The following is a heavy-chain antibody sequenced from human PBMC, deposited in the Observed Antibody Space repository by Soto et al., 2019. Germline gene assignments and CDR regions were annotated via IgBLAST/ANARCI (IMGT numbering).Heavy chain of an antibody. CDR1: GFTFGDYA. J-gene: IGHJ6*03. CDR3: TRDRVVPAASLPDYYYYYMDV. D-gene: IGHD2-2*01. V-gene: IGHV3-49*03. Sequence: GGSLRLSCTASGFTFGDYAMSWFRQAPGKGLEWVGFIRSKAYGGTTEYAASVKGRFTISRDDSKSIAYLQMNSLKTEDTAVYYCTRDRVVPAASLPDYYYYYMDVWGKGTTVTVSS. CDR2: IRSKAYGGTT.